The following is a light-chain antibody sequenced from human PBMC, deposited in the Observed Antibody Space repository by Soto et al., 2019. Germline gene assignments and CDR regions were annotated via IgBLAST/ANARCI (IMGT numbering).Light chain of an antibody. V-gene: IGKV1-39*01. Sequence: IQMTQSPSSLSASVGDSVTVTCRASQSINIYLNWYQQKPGKAPTLLIYGASSLQSGVPSRFTGGGSRTDFTLTISSLQPEDFANDYGQQSYRSPYTFGQGTKLEIK. CDR3: QQSYRSPYT. CDR2: GAS. J-gene: IGKJ2*01. CDR1: QSINIY.